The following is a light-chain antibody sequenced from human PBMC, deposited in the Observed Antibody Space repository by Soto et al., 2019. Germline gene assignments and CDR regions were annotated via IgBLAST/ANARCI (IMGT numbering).Light chain of an antibody. J-gene: IGLJ2*01. CDR2: DVS. V-gene: IGLV2-14*01. CDR1: SSDVGGYNY. Sequence: QSALTQPASVSGSPGQSITISCTGTSSDVGGYNYVSWYQQHPGKAPKLMIYDVSNRPSGVSNRVSGSKSGNTASLTISGLQAEDEADYYCTSYSSSSTLLFGGGTKLTVL. CDR3: TSYSSSSTLL.